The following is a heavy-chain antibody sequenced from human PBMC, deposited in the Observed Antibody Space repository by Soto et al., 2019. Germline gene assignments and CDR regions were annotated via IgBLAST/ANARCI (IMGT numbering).Heavy chain of an antibody. D-gene: IGHD6-13*01. J-gene: IGHJ4*02. CDR1: GGSISSYY. Sequence: PSETLSLTCTVSGGSISSYYWSWIRQPPGKGLEWIGFIYYSGSTNYNPSLKSRVTISVDTSKNQFSLKLSSVTAADTAVYYCARVKFEQQLALHFDYWGQGTLVTVSS. CDR2: IYYSGST. V-gene: IGHV4-59*01. CDR3: ARVKFEQQLALHFDY.